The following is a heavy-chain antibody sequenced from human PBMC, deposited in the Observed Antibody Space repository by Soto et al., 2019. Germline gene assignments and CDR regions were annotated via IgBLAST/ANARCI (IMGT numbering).Heavy chain of an antibody. CDR2: ISSSSSTI. CDR1: GFTFSSYS. V-gene: IGHV3-48*01. Sequence: GGSLRLSCAASGFTFSSYSMNWVRQAPGKGLEWVSYISSSSSTIYYADSVKGRFTISRDNAKNSLYLQMNSLRAEDTAVYYCARRAGVLMVYATIAPLDYWGQGTLVTVSS. J-gene: IGHJ4*02. CDR3: ARRAGVLMVYATIAPLDY. D-gene: IGHD2-8*01.